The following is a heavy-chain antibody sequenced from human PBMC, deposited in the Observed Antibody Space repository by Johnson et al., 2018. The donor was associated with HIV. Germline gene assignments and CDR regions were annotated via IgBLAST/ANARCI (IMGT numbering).Heavy chain of an antibody. V-gene: IGHV3-33*06. Sequence: MQLVESGGGVVQPGRSLRLSCAASGFNISNYGMHWVRQAPGKGLEWVAAIWFDGSNRYYADSVKGRFTISRDNFKNTLSLQMNSVRAEDTAVYYCAKESGYCSSSSCYGDAFDIWGQGTMVTVSS. J-gene: IGHJ3*02. CDR3: AKESGYCSSSSCYGDAFDI. CDR2: IWFDGSNR. CDR1: GFNISNYG. D-gene: IGHD2-2*01.